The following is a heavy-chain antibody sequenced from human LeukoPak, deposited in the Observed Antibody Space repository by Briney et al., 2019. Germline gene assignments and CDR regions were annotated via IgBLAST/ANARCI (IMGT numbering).Heavy chain of an antibody. Sequence: GGSLRLSCTASGLTASAFSFSEAWMSWVRQAPGKGLEWVSTISGSGGSTYYADSVKGRFTISRDNSKNTLYLQMNSLRAEDTAVYYCAKGGWGSGIRYYFDYWGQGTLVTVSS. V-gene: IGHV3-23*01. CDR1: GLTASAFSFSEA. CDR3: AKGGWGSGIRYYFDY. D-gene: IGHD6-19*01. J-gene: IGHJ4*02. CDR2: ISGSGGST.